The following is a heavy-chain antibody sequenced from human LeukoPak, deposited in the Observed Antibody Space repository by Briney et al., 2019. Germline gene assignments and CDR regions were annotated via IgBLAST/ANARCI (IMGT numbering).Heavy chain of an antibody. CDR1: GFTFSSYE. CDR2: ISSSSSYI. J-gene: IGHJ4*02. D-gene: IGHD3-10*01. CDR3: ARTGGVWFGELLSVAVDY. Sequence: GVSLRLSCAASGFTFSSYEMNWVRQAPGKGLEWVSSISSSSSYIYYADSVKGRFTISRDNAKNSLYLQMNSLRAEDTAVYYCARTGGVWFGELLSVAVDYWGQGTLVTVSS. V-gene: IGHV3-21*01.